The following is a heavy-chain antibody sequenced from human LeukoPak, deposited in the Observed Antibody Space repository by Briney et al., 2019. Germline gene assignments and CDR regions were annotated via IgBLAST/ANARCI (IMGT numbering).Heavy chain of an antibody. J-gene: IGHJ5*02. Sequence: SETLSLTCTVSGGAISSSSYYWGWIRQPPGKGLVRNGSIYYSGIIYYNQSLKSRVTVSVDTSKNQFSRKLSSVTAADTAVYYCARHKLLTQGAYCGGDCYSGWFDPWGQGTLVTVSS. CDR2: IYYSGII. CDR3: ARHKLLTQGAYCGGDCYSGWFDP. CDR1: GGAISSSSYY. V-gene: IGHV4-39*01. D-gene: IGHD2-21*02.